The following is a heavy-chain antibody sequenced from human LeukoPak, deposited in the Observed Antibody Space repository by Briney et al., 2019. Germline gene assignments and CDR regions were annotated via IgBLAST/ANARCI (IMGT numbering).Heavy chain of an antibody. V-gene: IGHV1-69*04. CDR2: FIPVLNIA. Sequence: ASVKVSCKLSRGSFGNYGIAWVRQAPGQGLEWMGRFIPVLNIANYGQMFQGRATITADKSTNTAYMELISLRPDDTAVYFCARVVTNSNYFSYGMDVWGQGTTVSVSS. CDR1: RGSFGNYG. J-gene: IGHJ6*02. D-gene: IGHD4-23*01. CDR3: ARVVTNSNYFSYGMDV.